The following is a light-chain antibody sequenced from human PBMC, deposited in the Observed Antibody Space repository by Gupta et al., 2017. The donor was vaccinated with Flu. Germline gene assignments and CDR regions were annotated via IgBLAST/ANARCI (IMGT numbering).Light chain of an antibody. CDR3: QQYESYSPYS. CDR2: TAS. V-gene: IGKV1-5*03. J-gene: IGKJ2*03. Sequence: DTHMTQSHSTLSASVEDTVTTTCRASQSISRWFAWYQQKPGKAPTVLIYTASNLQSGVPSRFSGGGSGTEFTLTIRSLQPDDFATYYCQQYESYSPYSFGQGTKVEIK. CDR1: QSISRW.